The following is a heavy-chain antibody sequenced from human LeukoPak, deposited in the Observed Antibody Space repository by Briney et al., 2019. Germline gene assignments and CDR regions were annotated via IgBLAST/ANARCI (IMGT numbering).Heavy chain of an antibody. J-gene: IGHJ4*02. CDR1: GGSISTYY. CDR3: ARHPSAVAGKTFDC. CDR2: TYYSGSS. Sequence: TSETLSLTCTVSGGSISTYYWSWIRQPPGKGLEWIASTYYSGSSSYYNPSLKSRVTISADMSKNQLSLKLTSVTAADTAVYFCARHPSAVAGKTFDCWGQGTLVTVSP. D-gene: IGHD6-19*01. V-gene: IGHV4-59*08.